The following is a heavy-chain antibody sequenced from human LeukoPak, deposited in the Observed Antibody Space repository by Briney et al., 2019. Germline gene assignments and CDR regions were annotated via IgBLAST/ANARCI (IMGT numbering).Heavy chain of an antibody. D-gene: IGHD2-2*01. CDR2: INPSGDST. Sequence: ASVKVSCKASGYTFTSYYMHWVRQAPGQGLEWMGIINPSGDSTSYAQKFQGRVTMTRDTSTSTVYMELSSLRSEDTAVYYCARGLARRSWVVPAAHVIYYFDYWGQGTLVTVSS. CDR1: GYTFTSYY. V-gene: IGHV1-46*01. CDR3: ARGLARRSWVVPAAHVIYYFDY. J-gene: IGHJ4*02.